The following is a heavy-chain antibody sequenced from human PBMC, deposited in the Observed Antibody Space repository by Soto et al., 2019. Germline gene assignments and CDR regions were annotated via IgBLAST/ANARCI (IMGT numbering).Heavy chain of an antibody. D-gene: IGHD3-10*01. V-gene: IGHV1-69*02. J-gene: IGHJ6*03. Sequence: SVKVSCKASGGTFSSYTISWVRQAPGQGLEWMGRIIPILGIANYAQKFQGRVTITADKSTSTAYMELSSLRSEDTAVYYCASESYYGSGSYYHYYMDVWGKGTTVTVSS. CDR2: IIPILGIA. CDR3: ASESYYGSGSYYHYYMDV. CDR1: GGTFSSYT.